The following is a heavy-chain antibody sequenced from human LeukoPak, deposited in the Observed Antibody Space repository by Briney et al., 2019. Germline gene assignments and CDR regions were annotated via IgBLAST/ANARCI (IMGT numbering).Heavy chain of an antibody. J-gene: IGHJ3*02. V-gene: IGHV4-34*01. CDR2: INHSGST. CDR3: ARGAAAAFDI. CDR1: GGSFSGYY. D-gene: IGHD2-15*01. Sequence: SETLSLTCAVYGGSFSGYYWSWIRQPPGKGLEWIGEINHSGSTNYNPSLKSRVTISVDTSKNQFSLKLSSVTAADTAVYYCARGAAAAFDIWGQGTMVTVPS.